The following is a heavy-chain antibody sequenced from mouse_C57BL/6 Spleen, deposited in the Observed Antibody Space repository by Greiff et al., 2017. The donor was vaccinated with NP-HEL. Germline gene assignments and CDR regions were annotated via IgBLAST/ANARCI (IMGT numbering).Heavy chain of an antibody. CDR3: ARWGVTTVVAPYYYAMDY. CDR1: GYTFTSYW. J-gene: IGHJ4*01. CDR2: IDPNSGGT. V-gene: IGHV1-72*01. D-gene: IGHD1-1*01. Sequence: VQLQQSGAELVKPGASVKLSCKASGYTFTSYWMHWVKQRPGRGLEWIGRIDPNSGGTKYNEKFKSKATLTVDKPSSTAYMQLSSLTSEDSAVYYCARWGVTTVVAPYYYAMDYWGQGTSVTVSS.